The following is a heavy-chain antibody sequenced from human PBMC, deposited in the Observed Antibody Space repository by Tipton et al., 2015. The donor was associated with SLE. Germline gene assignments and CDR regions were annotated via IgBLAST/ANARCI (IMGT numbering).Heavy chain of an antibody. CDR3: GRSLISSRDDAFDL. D-gene: IGHD6-13*01. CDR2: LYSSGGT. Sequence: TLSLTCTVSGGSIRSDDYYWTWIRQPAGKGLEWIGRLYSSGGTTYNPSLETRVIISLDMSKNQFSLKLSSVTAADTAVYYCGRSLISSRDDAFDLWGQGTLVVVSS. CDR1: GGSIRSDDYY. J-gene: IGHJ3*01. V-gene: IGHV4-61*02.